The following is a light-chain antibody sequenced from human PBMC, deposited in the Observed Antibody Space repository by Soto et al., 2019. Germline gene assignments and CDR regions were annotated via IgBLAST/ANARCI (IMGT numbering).Light chain of an antibody. Sequence: DIQLTQSPSFLSASVGDRVTITCRASQGIRNDLCWYQQKPWKAPKLLIYAASSRAAGIPDRFSGSGSGTDFTLIISRLESEDFAVYYCQQYGSSSWTFGQGTKVDIK. J-gene: IGKJ1*01. V-gene: IGKV1-17*01. CDR2: AAS. CDR1: QGIRND. CDR3: QQYGSSSWT.